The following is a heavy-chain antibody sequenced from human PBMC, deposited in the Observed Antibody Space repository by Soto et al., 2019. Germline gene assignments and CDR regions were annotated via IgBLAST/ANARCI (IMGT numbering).Heavy chain of an antibody. CDR3: ATDVGALAGGPGSQDAFDI. Sequence: ASVKVSCKASGYTFTSYDINWVRQATRQGLEWMGWMNPNSGNTGYAQKFQGRVTMTRNTSISTAYMELSSLRSEDMAVYYCATDVGALAGGPGSQDAFDIWGQGTMVTVSS. CDR2: MNPNSGNT. D-gene: IGHD1-26*01. CDR1: GYTFTSYD. V-gene: IGHV1-8*01. J-gene: IGHJ3*02.